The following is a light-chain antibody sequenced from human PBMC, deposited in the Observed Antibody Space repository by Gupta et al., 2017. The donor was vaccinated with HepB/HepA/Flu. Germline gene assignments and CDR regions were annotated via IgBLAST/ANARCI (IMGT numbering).Light chain of an antibody. CDR2: DVN. Sequence: QSALPQPASVSGSPGQSITISCPGTTSDIGGYNFVSWYQRHPGEAPKLIIYDVNNRPSGVSNRFSGSKSGNTASLTISGLQAEDEGDYFCSSYTHSTILVFGGGTKLTVL. V-gene: IGLV2-14*03. CDR3: SSYTHSTILV. CDR1: TSDIGGYNF. J-gene: IGLJ2*01.